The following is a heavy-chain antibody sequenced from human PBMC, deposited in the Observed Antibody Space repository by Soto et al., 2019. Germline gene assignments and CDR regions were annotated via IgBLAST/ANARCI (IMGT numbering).Heavy chain of an antibody. J-gene: IGHJ6*02. Sequence: KASETLSLTCTVSGVSISGSRYYWGWIRQPPGRGLEWIGNIYYSGSTYYTPALKSRVTLSVDTSKNQFSLNLNSVTAADTAVYYCARGGIPTSGYGIAYAMDVWGQGTTVTVSS. CDR2: IYYSGST. CDR1: GVSISGSRYY. D-gene: IGHD1-26*01. V-gene: IGHV4-39*01. CDR3: ARGGIPTSGYGIAYAMDV.